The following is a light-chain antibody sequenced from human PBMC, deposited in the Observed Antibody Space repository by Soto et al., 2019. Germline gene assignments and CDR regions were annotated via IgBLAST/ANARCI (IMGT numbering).Light chain of an antibody. J-gene: IGKJ1*01. V-gene: IGKV1-39*01. CDR1: QSINRY. Sequence: DIQMTQSPSSLSASVGDRVTITCRASQSINRYLNWYQQKPGKAPKFLIYAASSLQSGVPSRFSGHGSGTDFTLTISSLQSEDCATYSCQQSYSSPWTFGQGTKVEI. CDR2: AAS. CDR3: QQSYSSPWT.